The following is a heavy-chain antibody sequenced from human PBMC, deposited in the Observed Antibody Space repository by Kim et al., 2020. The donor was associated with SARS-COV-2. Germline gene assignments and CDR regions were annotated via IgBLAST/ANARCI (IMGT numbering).Heavy chain of an antibody. CDR2: KEEGSAK. J-gene: IGHJ4*02. CDR3: VRDFDF. V-gene: IGHV3-7*01. Sequence: KEEGSAKYYVDSVKGRFFISRDNAKNLLYLQMNSLTGDDTAVYYCVRDFDFWGQGVLVTVSS.